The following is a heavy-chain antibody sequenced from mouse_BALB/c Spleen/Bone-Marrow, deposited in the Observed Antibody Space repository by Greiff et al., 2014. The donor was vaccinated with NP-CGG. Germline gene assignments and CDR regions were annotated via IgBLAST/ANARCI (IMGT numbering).Heavy chain of an antibody. CDR3: ARSGYGSSYDY. J-gene: IGHJ2*01. CDR1: GYVFSAYW. Sequence: QVHVKQSGAELVRPGSSVKISCKASGYVFSAYWMNWVKQRPGQGLEWIGQIYPGDGDTNYNGKFKGTATLTADKSSSTAYMQLSSLTSEDSAAYFCARSGYGSSYDYWGQGTTLTVSS. V-gene: IGHV1-80*01. CDR2: IYPGDGDT. D-gene: IGHD1-1*01.